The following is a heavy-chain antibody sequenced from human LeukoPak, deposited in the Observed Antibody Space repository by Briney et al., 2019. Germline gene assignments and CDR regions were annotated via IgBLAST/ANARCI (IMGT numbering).Heavy chain of an antibody. J-gene: IGHJ4*02. D-gene: IGHD1-26*01. Sequence: ASVKVSCKASGYTFTSYYMHWVRQAPGQGLEWMEIINPSGGSTSYAQKFQGRVTMTRDTSISTAYMELSRLRSDDTAVYYCARGSIVGATFDYFDYWGQGTLVAVSS. V-gene: IGHV1-46*01. CDR1: GYTFTSYY. CDR2: INPSGGST. CDR3: ARGSIVGATFDYFDY.